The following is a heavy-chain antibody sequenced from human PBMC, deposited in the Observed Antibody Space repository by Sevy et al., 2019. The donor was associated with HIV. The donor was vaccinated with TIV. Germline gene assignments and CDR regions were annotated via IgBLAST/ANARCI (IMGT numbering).Heavy chain of an antibody. CDR1: GYTFTSYG. CDR2: ISAYNGNT. CDR3: ARERRITIFGVVFDY. V-gene: IGHV1-18*01. Sequence: ASVKVSCKASGYTFTSYGISWVRQAPGQGLEWMGWISAYNGNTNYAQKLQGRVTMTTDTSTSTAYMELRSLGSDDTAVYYCARERRITIFGVVFDYWGQGTLVTVSS. J-gene: IGHJ4*02. D-gene: IGHD3-3*01.